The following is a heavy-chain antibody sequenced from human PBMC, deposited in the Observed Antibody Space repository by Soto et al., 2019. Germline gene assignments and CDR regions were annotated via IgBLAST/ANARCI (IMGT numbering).Heavy chain of an antibody. J-gene: IGHJ4*02. V-gene: IGHV3-7*03. CDR2: IKPDGSEK. CDR1: GFSFTIYS. D-gene: IGHD1-26*01. Sequence: GGSLRLFCAASGFSFTIYSMTWVRQAPGKGLEWVANIKPDGSEKSYVDSVKGRFTIYRDNAKNSLYLQMNSLRPEDTAVYYCLRGTYAFDYWGQGTLVTVSS. CDR3: LRGTYAFDY.